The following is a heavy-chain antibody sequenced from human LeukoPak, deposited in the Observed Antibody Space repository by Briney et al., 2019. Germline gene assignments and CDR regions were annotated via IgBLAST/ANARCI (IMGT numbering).Heavy chain of an antibody. Sequence: GGSLRLSCAASGFTFSSYGMHWVRQAPGKGLEWVAFIRYDGSNKYYADSVKGRFTISRDNSKNTQYLQMNSLRAEDTAVYYCAKDLKSPGGILDYWGQGTLVTVSS. J-gene: IGHJ4*02. V-gene: IGHV3-30*02. D-gene: IGHD3-16*01. CDR3: AKDLKSPGGILDY. CDR1: GFTFSSYG. CDR2: IRYDGSNK.